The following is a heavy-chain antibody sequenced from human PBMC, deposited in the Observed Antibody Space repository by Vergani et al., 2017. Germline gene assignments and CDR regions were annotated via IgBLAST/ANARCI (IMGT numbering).Heavy chain of an antibody. V-gene: IGHV4-34*01. CDR1: GGSFSGYY. Sequence: QVQLQQWGAGLLKPSETLSLTCAVYGGSFSGYYWSWIRQPPGTGLEWIGEINHSGSTNYNPSLKSRVTISVDTSKNQFSLKLSSVTAADTAVYYCARGVRVFSSSSSRRYYYYGMDVWGQGTTVTVSS. CDR2: INHSGST. CDR3: ARGVRVFSSSSSRRYYYYGMDV. J-gene: IGHJ6*02. D-gene: IGHD6-6*01.